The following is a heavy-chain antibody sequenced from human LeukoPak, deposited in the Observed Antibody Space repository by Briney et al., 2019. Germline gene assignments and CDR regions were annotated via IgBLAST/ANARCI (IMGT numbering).Heavy chain of an antibody. CDR1: GFTFSSYG. CDR2: IWYDGSNK. V-gene: IGHV3-33*01. J-gene: IGHJ4*02. D-gene: IGHD6-13*01. CDR3: ARDGSPEAGKDLDY. Sequence: PGRSLRLSCAASGFTFSSYGMHWVRQAPGKGLEWVAVIWYDGSNKYYADSVKGRFTISRDNSKNTLYLQMNSLRAEDTAVYYCARDGSPEAGKDLDYWGQGILVTVSS.